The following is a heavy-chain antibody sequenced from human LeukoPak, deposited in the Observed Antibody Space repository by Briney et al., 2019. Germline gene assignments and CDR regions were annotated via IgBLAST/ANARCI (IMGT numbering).Heavy chain of an antibody. CDR1: GFTFSSYA. V-gene: IGHV3-23*01. J-gene: IGHJ4*02. CDR3: AKTVGYSYGKSPIDY. CDR2: ISGSGGST. D-gene: IGHD5-18*01. Sequence: GVSLRLSCAASGFTFSSYAMSWVRQAPGKGLEWVSSISGSGGSTYYADSVKGRFTISRDNSKNTLYLQMNSLRAEDTAVYYCAKTVGYSYGKSPIDYWGQGTLVTVSS.